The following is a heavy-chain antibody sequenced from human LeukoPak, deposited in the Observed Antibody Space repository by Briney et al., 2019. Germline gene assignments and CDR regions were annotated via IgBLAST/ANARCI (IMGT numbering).Heavy chain of an antibody. CDR1: GFTFSSYG. CDR3: ARGYSGYDFRDGFDY. V-gene: IGHV3-30*03. CDR2: ISYDGSNK. Sequence: PGGSLRLSCAASGFTFSSYGMHWVRQAPGKGLEWVAVISYDGSNKYYADSVKGRFTISRDNSKNTLYLQMNSLRAEDTAVYYCARGYSGYDFRDGFDYWGQGTLVTVSS. D-gene: IGHD5-12*01. J-gene: IGHJ4*02.